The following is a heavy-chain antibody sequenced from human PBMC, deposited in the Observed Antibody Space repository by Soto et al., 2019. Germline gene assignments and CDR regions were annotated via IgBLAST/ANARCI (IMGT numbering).Heavy chain of an antibody. V-gene: IGHV1-69*13. CDR1: GGTFSSYA. CDR2: IIPIFGTA. J-gene: IGHJ4*02. D-gene: IGHD2-21*02. CDR3: ARDGSAYCGGDCYFVY. Sequence: SVKVSCKASGGTFSSYAISWVRQAPGQGLEWMGGIIPIFGTANYAQKFQGRVTITADESTSTAYMELSSLRSEDTAVYYCARDGSAYCGGDCYFVYWGQGTLVTVSS.